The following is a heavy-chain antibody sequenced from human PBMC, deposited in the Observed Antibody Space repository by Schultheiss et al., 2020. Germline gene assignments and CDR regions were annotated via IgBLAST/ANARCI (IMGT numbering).Heavy chain of an antibody. J-gene: IGHJ5*02. CDR3: TTVGSGWTPSWFDP. CDR2: ISYDGSNK. CDR1: GFTFSSYG. Sequence: GGSLRLSCAASGFTFSSYGMHWVRQAPGKGLEWVAVISYDGSNKYYADSVKGRFTISRDNSKNTLYLQMNSLKTEDTAVYYCTTVGSGWTPSWFDPWGQGTLVTGSS. V-gene: IGHV3-30*03. D-gene: IGHD6-19*01.